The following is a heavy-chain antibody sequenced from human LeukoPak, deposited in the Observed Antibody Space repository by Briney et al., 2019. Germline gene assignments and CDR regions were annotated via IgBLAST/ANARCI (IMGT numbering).Heavy chain of an antibody. D-gene: IGHD1-26*01. Sequence: SGTLSLTCAVSGGSILTTNRWSWVRQPPGKGLEWIGEVHLSGASNYNPSLKSRVSMSIDKSRNQLSLELTSVTAADTAIYYCARESGAFSPFGFWGQGTLVTVSS. CDR1: GGSILTTNR. CDR2: VHLSGAS. V-gene: IGHV4-4*02. J-gene: IGHJ4*02. CDR3: ARESGAFSPFGF.